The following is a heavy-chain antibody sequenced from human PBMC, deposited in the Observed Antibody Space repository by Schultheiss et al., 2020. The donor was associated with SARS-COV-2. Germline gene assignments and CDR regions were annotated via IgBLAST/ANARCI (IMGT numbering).Heavy chain of an antibody. CDR2: INHSGST. CDR3: AREMTRLTEWFDT. J-gene: IGHJ5*02. Sequence: SETLSLTCTVSGGSVSSASYYWSWIRQPPGKGLEWIGEINHSGSTNYNPSLKSRVTISVDTSKNQFSLKLSSVTAADTAVYYCAREMTRLTEWFDTWGQGTLVTVSS. D-gene: IGHD4-17*01. V-gene: IGHV4-61*01. CDR1: GGSVSSASYY.